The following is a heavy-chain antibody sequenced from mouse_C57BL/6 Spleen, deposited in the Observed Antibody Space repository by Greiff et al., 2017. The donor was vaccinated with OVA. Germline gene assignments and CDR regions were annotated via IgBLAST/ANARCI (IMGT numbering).Heavy chain of an antibody. Sequence: EVKLVESGPGLVKPSQSLSLTCSVTGYSITSGYYWNWIRQFPGNKLEWMGYISYDGSNNYNPSLKNRISITRDTSKNQFFLKLNSVTTEDTATYYCARSYDYEAYWYFDVWGTGTTVTVSS. J-gene: IGHJ1*03. CDR3: ARSYDYEAYWYFDV. CDR2: ISYDGSN. CDR1: GYSITSGYY. V-gene: IGHV3-6*01. D-gene: IGHD2-4*01.